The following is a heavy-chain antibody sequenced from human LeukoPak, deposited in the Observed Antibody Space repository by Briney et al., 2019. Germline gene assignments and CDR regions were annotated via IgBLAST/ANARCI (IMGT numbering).Heavy chain of an antibody. CDR3: ARVRIQLRSPFNWFDP. V-gene: IGHV4-34*01. CDR2: INHSGST. J-gene: IGHJ5*02. Sequence: PSETLSLTCAVYGGSFSGYYWSWIRQPPGKGLEWIGEINHSGSTNYNPSLKSRVTISVDTSKNQFSLKLSSVTAADTAVYYCARVRIQLRSPFNWFDPWGQGTLVTVSS. D-gene: IGHD5-18*01. CDR1: GGSFSGYY.